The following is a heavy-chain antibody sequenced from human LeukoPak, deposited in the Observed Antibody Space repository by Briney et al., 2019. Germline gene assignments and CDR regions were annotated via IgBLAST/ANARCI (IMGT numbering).Heavy chain of an antibody. Sequence: SVKVSCKASGGTFSSYAISWVRQAPGQGLEWMGGIIPIFGTANYAQKFQGRVTITTDESTSTAYMELSSLRSEDTAVYYCAGGREDSSSSDYWGQGTLVTVSS. J-gene: IGHJ4*02. CDR1: GGTFSSYA. CDR2: IIPIFGTA. V-gene: IGHV1-69*05. D-gene: IGHD6-6*01. CDR3: AGGREDSSSSDY.